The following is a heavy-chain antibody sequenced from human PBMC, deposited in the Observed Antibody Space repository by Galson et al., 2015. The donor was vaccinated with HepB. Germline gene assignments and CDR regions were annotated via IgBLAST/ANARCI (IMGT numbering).Heavy chain of an antibody. Sequence: PLRLSCAASGFTFSGSAIHWVRQASGKGPEWVGRIRSKASNYATSYVPSLKGRFTISREDSKNMAYLHMKSLKTEDTVVYYWIRLGDFSGYSSRWGQGTLVTVSS. CDR1: GFTFSGSA. CDR3: IRLGDFSGYSSR. J-gene: IGHJ4*02. V-gene: IGHV3-73*01. D-gene: IGHD5-12*01. CDR2: IRSKASNYAT.